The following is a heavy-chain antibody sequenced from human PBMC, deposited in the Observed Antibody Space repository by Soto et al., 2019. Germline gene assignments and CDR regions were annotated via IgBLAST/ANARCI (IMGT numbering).Heavy chain of an antibody. CDR3: ARRIVVVVAAYFDY. CDR2: IYYSGST. J-gene: IGHJ4*02. CDR1: GGSISSSSYY. D-gene: IGHD2-15*01. Sequence: QLQLQESGPGLVKPSETLSLTCTVSGGSISSSSYYWGWIRQPPGKGLEWIGSIYYSGSTYYNPSRKSRVTISVDTSKNQFSLKLSSVTAADTAVYYCARRIVVVVAAYFDYWGQGTLVTVSS. V-gene: IGHV4-39*01.